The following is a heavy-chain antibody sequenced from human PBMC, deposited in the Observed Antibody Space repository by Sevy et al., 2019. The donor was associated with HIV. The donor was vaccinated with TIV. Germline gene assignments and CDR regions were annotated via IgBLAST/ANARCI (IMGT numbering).Heavy chain of an antibody. CDR1: GYTFTNLD. D-gene: IGHD3-10*01. Sequence: ASVKVSCTASGYTFTNLDINWVRQAPGQGLEWMGWRNPNSGQTSYALKFRDRVTMTRDTSIDTAYMELRSLRSDDTAVYYCGRGIEAGIDYWGQGSLVTVSS. J-gene: IGHJ4*02. CDR2: RNPNSGQT. V-gene: IGHV1-8*01. CDR3: GRGIEAGIDY.